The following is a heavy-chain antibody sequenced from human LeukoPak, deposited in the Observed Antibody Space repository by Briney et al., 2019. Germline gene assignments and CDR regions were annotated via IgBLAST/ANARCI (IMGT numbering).Heavy chain of an antibody. CDR2: IYYSGST. CDR1: GGSISSSSYY. J-gene: IGHJ4*02. CDR3: ARFSSALRDDY. V-gene: IGHV4-31*03. D-gene: IGHD3-3*01. Sequence: SETLSLTCTVSGGSISSSSYYWGWIRQPPGKGLEWIGYIYYSGSTYYNPSLKSRVTISVDTSKNQFSLKLSSVTAADTAVYYCARFSSALRDDYWGQGTLVTVSS.